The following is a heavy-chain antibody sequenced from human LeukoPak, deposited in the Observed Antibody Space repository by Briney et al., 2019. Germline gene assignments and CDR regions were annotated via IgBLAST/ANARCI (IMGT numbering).Heavy chain of an antibody. V-gene: IGHV4-59*01. Sequence: SETLSLTCAVYGGSFSGYYWSWIRQPPGKGLEWIGYIHYTGSTNQSPSLKSRVTISIDTSKNQFSLKLTSVTAADTAVYYCARLTDSSAYKGWFDPWGQGILVTVSS. D-gene: IGHD3-22*01. CDR3: ARLTDSSAYKGWFDP. CDR1: GGSFSGYY. CDR2: IHYTGST. J-gene: IGHJ5*02.